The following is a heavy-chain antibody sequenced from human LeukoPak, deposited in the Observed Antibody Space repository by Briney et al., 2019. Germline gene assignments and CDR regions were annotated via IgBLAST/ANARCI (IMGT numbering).Heavy chain of an antibody. Sequence: GASVKVSCKASGGTFSSHAISWVRQAPGQGLEWMGGIIPIFGTANHAQKFQGRVTITADESTSTAYMELSSLRSEDTAVYYCASFSTVTSRINWFDPWGQGTLVTVSS. CDR2: IIPIFGTA. J-gene: IGHJ5*02. CDR3: ASFSTVTSRINWFDP. V-gene: IGHV1-69*13. D-gene: IGHD4-17*01. CDR1: GGTFSSHA.